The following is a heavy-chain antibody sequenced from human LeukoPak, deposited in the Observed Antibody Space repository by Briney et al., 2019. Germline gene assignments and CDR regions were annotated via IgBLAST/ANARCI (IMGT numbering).Heavy chain of an antibody. CDR3: AIMHPYYEGSGYWAQ. CDR1: GFTFSSYA. Sequence: GRSLRLSCAASGFTFSSYAMSWVRQAPGKGLEWVSGISTSGGSSSYADSVKGRFTISRDNPRNTLYMQMNSLRAEDTALYYCAIMHPYYEGSGYWAQWGQGTLVTVSS. V-gene: IGHV3-23*01. D-gene: IGHD3-22*01. CDR2: ISTSGGSS. J-gene: IGHJ4*02.